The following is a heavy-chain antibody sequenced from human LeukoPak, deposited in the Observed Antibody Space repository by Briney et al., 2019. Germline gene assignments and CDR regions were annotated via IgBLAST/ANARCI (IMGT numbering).Heavy chain of an antibody. J-gene: IGHJ4*02. D-gene: IGHD3-16*01. CDR1: GYTFTFYS. CDR3: ARDASMINFDY. V-gene: IGHV7-4-1*02. CDR2: ITTSTGKP. Sequence: ASVKVSCKASGYTFTFYSINWLRRAPGQGLEWMGWITTSTGKPTYAQGFTGRFVFSLDTSVSTIYLHINSLKAEDTAVYYCARDASMINFDYWGQGSLVTVSS.